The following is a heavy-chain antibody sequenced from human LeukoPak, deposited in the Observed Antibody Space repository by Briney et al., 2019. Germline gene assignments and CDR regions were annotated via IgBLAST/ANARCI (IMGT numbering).Heavy chain of an antibody. Sequence: GTSLRLSCAGSGLSFSSTGMHWVRQVPGKGLEWVAVIYYDGSNKYYSDSVRGRFTISKDNSKNMLDLQMNSLRAEDTGVYYCATHGGSWGPAYLDLWGRGTLVTVSS. D-gene: IGHD3-16*01. V-gene: IGHV3-33*01. CDR1: GLSFSSTG. CDR3: ATHGGSWGPAYLDL. J-gene: IGHJ2*01. CDR2: IYYDGSNK.